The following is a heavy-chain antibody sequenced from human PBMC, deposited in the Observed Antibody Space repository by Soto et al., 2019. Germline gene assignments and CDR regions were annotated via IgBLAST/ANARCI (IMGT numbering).Heavy chain of an antibody. J-gene: IGHJ4*02. CDR1: GFTFSSYA. Sequence: GGSLRLSCAASGFTFSSYAMHWVRQAPGKGLEWVAVISYDGSNKYYADSVKGRFTISRDNSKNTLYLQMNSLRAEDTAVYYCARDFPIYWGQGTLVTVSS. CDR2: ISYDGSNK. CDR3: ARDFPIY. V-gene: IGHV3-30-3*01.